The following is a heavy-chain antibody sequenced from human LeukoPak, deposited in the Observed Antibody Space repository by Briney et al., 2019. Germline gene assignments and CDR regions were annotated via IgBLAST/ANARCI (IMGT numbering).Heavy chain of an antibody. CDR1: GFTFSNYW. D-gene: IGHD3-10*01. Sequence: GGSLRLSCAVSGFTFSNYWMSWVRQAPGKGLEWVANIKQDGSEKVYVDSVKGRFTISTDNAKNSLYLQMNSLRAEDTAVYYCARGAGGYWGQGTLVTVSS. V-gene: IGHV3-7*01. CDR2: IKQDGSEK. J-gene: IGHJ4*02. CDR3: ARGAGGY.